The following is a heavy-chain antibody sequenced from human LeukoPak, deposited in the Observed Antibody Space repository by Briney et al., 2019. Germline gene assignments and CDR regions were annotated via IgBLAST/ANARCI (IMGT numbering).Heavy chain of an antibody. Sequence: ASVKVSCKASGYTFTSYGISWLRQAPGQGLEWMGGIIPIFGTANYAQKFQGRVTITTDESTSTAYMELSSLRSEDTAVYYCARGGGYRDYMDVWGKGTTVTVSS. V-gene: IGHV1-69*05. CDR3: ARGGGYRDYMDV. CDR1: GYTFTSYG. D-gene: IGHD5-24*01. CDR2: IIPIFGTA. J-gene: IGHJ6*03.